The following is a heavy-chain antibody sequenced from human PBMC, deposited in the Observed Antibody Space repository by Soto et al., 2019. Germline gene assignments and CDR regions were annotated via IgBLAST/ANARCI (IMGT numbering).Heavy chain of an antibody. J-gene: IGHJ4*02. CDR2: IYYSGST. V-gene: IGHV4-39*01. D-gene: IGHD2-15*01. CDR3: ARHTPAISISDH. Sequence: SETLSLTCTFSGFSSSSSSYYLGWIRQPPGKGLEWIGSIYYSGSTYYNPSLKSRVTISVDTSKNQFSLKLSSVTAADTAVYYCARHTPAISISDHWGQGTLVTVSS. CDR1: GFSSSSSSYY.